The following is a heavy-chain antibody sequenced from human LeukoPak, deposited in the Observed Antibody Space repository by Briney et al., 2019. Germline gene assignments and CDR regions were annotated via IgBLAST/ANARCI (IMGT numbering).Heavy chain of an antibody. V-gene: IGHV3-30*02. J-gene: IGHJ4*02. CDR2: IRYDGSNK. CDR1: GFTFSSYA. CDR3: ARETTVTTEVDY. Sequence: GGSLRLSCAASGFTFSSYAMSWVRQAPGKGLEWVAFIRYDGSNKYYADSVKGRFTISRDNSKNTLYLQMNSLRAEDTAVYYCARETTVTTEVDYWGQGTLVTVSS. D-gene: IGHD4-11*01.